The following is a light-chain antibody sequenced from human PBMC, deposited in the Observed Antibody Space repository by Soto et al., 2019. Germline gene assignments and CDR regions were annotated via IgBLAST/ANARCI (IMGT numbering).Light chain of an antibody. J-gene: IGKJ4*01. CDR2: AAS. Sequence: DIQMTQSPSSLSASVGDRVTITCRAGQSISNYLNWYHQKPGQAPTLMISAASSLQSRVPSRFSGSGSGTHFTLTISSLQPEDFATYYWQENYSTPRTFGGGTKVEIK. CDR1: QSISNY. CDR3: QENYSTPRT. V-gene: IGKV1-39*01.